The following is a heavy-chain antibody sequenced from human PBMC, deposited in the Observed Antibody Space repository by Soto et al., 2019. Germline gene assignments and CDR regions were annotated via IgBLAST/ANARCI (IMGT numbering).Heavy chain of an antibody. CDR2: ISPNSGGT. J-gene: IGHJ6*02. Sequence: ASVKVSCKASGYTFTGYYMHWVRQAPGQGLEWMGWISPNSGGTNYAQKFQGRVTMTRDTSISTAYMELSRLRSDDKAVYYCARYQPTREVSAYIVVVTAAFYYYAMDVWGQGTTVAVSS. CDR3: ARYQPTREVSAYIVVVTAAFYYYAMDV. V-gene: IGHV1-2*02. D-gene: IGHD2-2*01. CDR1: GYTFTGYY.